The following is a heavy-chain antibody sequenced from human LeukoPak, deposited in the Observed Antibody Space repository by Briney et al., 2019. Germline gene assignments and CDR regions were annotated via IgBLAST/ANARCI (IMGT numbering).Heavy chain of an antibody. CDR3: ARDGLGNDAFDI. Sequence: PSETLSLTCTVSGGSISSGDYYWSWIRQPPGKGLEWIGYIYYSGSTYYNPSLKSRVTISVDTSKNQFSLKLSSVTAADTAVYYCARDGLGNDAFDIWGQGTMVTVSS. CDR1: GGSISSGDYY. CDR2: IYYSGST. D-gene: IGHD7-27*01. J-gene: IGHJ3*02. V-gene: IGHV4-30-4*08.